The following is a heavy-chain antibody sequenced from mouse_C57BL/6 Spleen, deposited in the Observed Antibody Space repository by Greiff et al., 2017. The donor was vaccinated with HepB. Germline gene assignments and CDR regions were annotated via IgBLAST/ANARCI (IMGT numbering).Heavy chain of an antibody. J-gene: IGHJ1*03. CDR2: IDPETGGT. V-gene: IGHV1-15*01. Sequence: VQLQQSGAELVRPGASVTLSCKASGYTFTDYEMHWVKQTPVHGLEWIGAIDPETGGTAYNQKFKGKAILTADKSSSTAYMELRRLTSEDSAVYYCTRAVGWQYWYFDVWGTGTTVTVSS. CDR3: TRAVGWQYWYFDV. CDR1: GYTFTDYE. D-gene: IGHD2-3*01.